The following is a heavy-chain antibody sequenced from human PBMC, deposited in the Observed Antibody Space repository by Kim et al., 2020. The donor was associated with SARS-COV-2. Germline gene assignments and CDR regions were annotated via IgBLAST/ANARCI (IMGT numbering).Heavy chain of an antibody. J-gene: IGHJ6*03. CDR2: INPNSGGT. Sequence: ASVKVSCKASGYTFTGYYMHWVRQAPGQGLEWMGWINPNSGGTNYAQKFQGRVTMTRDTSISTAYMELSRLRSDDTAVYYCARGPHCTNGVCYPYYYYYYMDVWGKGTTVTVSS. CDR3: ARGPHCTNGVCYPYYYYYYMDV. CDR1: GYTFTGYY. V-gene: IGHV1-2*02. D-gene: IGHD2-8*01.